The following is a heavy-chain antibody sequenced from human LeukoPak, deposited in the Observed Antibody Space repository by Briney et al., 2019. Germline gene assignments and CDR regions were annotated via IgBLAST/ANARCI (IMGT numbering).Heavy chain of an antibody. CDR3: ARDPYSGNYGAYYYYYMDV. CDR2: ITSTGTYI. D-gene: IGHD1-26*01. V-gene: IGHV3-21*01. CDR1: GFNFSDYN. Sequence: PGGSLRLSCAASGFNFSDYNMNWVRQAPGKALESVSSITSTGTYIFYGDSVKGRFTISRDNAKNSLYLQMNGLRAEDTVVYYCARDPYSGNYGAYYYYYMDVWGKGTTVTISS. J-gene: IGHJ6*03.